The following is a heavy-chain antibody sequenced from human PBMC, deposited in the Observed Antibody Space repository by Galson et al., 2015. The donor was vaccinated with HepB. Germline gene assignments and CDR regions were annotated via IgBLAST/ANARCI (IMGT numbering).Heavy chain of an antibody. Sequence: SLRLSCAASGFTVSSNYMSWVRQAPGKGLEWVSVIYSGGSTYYADSVKGRFTISRDNSKNTLYLQMNSLRAEDTAVYYCAREGGATRGLDAFDIWGQGTMVTVSS. CDR2: IYSGGST. D-gene: IGHD1-26*01. CDR1: GFTVSSNY. J-gene: IGHJ3*02. V-gene: IGHV3-53*01. CDR3: AREGGATRGLDAFDI.